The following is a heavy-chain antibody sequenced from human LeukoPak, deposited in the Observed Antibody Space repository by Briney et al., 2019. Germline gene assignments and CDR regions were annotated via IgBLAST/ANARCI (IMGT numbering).Heavy chain of an antibody. V-gene: IGHV4-34*01. CDR3: ARGTTIFAAGRMDV. CDR2: INHSGST. CDR1: GGSLSGYY. D-gene: IGHD3-3*01. Sequence: PSETLSLTCAVYGGSLSGYYWSWIRQPPGKGLEWIGEINHSGSTNYNPSLKSRVTISVDTSKNQFSLKLSSVTAADTAVYYCARGTTIFAAGRMDVWGQGTTVTVSS. J-gene: IGHJ6*02.